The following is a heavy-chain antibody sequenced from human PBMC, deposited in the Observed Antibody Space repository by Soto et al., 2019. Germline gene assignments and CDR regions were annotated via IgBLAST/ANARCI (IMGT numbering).Heavy chain of an antibody. D-gene: IGHD3-10*01. V-gene: IGHV3-23*01. J-gene: IGHJ4*01. CDR1: GFTFSSYS. CDR2: FRASGDDGTT. CDR3: AKKVNSGSGSQYFDY. Sequence: GGSLRFSCVASGFTFSSYSMSWVRQAPGKGLEWVSGFRASGDDGTTYYADSVKGRFTISRDNSKNTLFLQMNSLRAEDTAIYYCAKKVNSGSGSQYFDYWGHGTLVTVSS.